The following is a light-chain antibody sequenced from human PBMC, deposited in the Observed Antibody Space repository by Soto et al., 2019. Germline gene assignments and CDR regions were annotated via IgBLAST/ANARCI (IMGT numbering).Light chain of an antibody. V-gene: IGKV3-20*01. CDR1: RSLSSGY. J-gene: IGKJ1*01. CDR3: HKYGISPPT. CDR2: DAS. Sequence: IVLMRSPGTLSLSPGERATLSCRASRSLSSGYLAWYQRKPGQAPRLLFYDASRRATGTPDRFSVSGSATDFTLTISRLEPEDFAVYYCHKYGISPPTLGPGTKVNIK.